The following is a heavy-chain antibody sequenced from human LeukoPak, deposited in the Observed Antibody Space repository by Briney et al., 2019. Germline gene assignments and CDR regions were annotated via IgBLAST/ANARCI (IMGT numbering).Heavy chain of an antibody. V-gene: IGHV3-74*03. CDR3: ARWTPTYGDHYYWYFDL. CDR1: GFTFSSSS. Sequence: GGSLRLSCAASGFTFSSSSMHWARQAPGKGLVWVSHISGDGSDTKYADSVKGRFTISRDNAKSTMYLQMNSLRAEDTAVYYCARWTPTYGDHYYWYFDLWGRGTLVTVSA. D-gene: IGHD4-17*01. CDR2: ISGDGSDT. J-gene: IGHJ2*01.